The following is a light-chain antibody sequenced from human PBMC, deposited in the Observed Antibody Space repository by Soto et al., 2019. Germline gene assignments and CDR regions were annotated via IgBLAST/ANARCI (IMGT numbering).Light chain of an antibody. J-gene: IGKJ1*01. CDR3: QQYNNWPQT. CDR2: GAS. CDR1: QSVSSN. Sequence: EIVMTQSPATLSVSPGERATLSCRASQSVSSNLAWYQQKPGQAPRLLIYGASTRATGIPARFSGSGFGTEFTLPISSLQSEDFAVYYCQQYNNWPQTFGQGTKVEIK. V-gene: IGKV3-15*01.